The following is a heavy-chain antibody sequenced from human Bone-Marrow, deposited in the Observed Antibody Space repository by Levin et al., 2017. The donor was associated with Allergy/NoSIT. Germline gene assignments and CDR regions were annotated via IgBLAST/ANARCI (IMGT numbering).Heavy chain of an antibody. Sequence: GESLKISCAASGFTFGSFSMIWVRQAPGKGLEWVSYISSSSTTKYYADSMKGRFTISRDNAKNSLYLQMNSLRAEDTAVYYCARVGIPNNYYYMDVWGTGTTVTVSS. CDR3: ARVGIPNNYYYMDV. V-gene: IGHV3-48*01. CDR2: ISSSSTTK. CDR1: GFTFGSFS. D-gene: IGHD2-21*01. J-gene: IGHJ6*03.